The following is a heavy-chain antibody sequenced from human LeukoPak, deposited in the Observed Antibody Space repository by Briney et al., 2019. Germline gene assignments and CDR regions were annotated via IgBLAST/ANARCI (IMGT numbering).Heavy chain of an antibody. J-gene: IGHJ4*02. CDR3: AREVRYFALGDY. Sequence: GGSLRLSCVASGFTFSSYEMNWVRQTPGKGLEWVSYISSSGRTAYYADSVRGRFTISRDNAKNSLYLQMNSLRAEDTAVYYCAREVRYFALGDYWGQGTLVTVSS. CDR1: GFTFSSYE. CDR2: ISSSGRTA. D-gene: IGHD3-9*01. V-gene: IGHV3-48*03.